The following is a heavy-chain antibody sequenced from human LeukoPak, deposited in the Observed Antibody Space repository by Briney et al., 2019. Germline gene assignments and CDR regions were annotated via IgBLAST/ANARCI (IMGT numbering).Heavy chain of an antibody. CDR3: ARDWGREGVAVAGMVEEGDY. J-gene: IGHJ4*02. CDR1: GYTFTGYY. V-gene: IGHV1-2*02. Sequence: ASVKVSCKASGYTFTGYYMHWVRQAPGQGLEWMGWINPNSGGTNYAQKFQGRITMTRDTSTSTVYMELSSLRSEDTAVYYCARDWGREGVAVAGMVEEGDYWGQGTLVTVSS. D-gene: IGHD6-19*01. CDR2: INPNSGGT.